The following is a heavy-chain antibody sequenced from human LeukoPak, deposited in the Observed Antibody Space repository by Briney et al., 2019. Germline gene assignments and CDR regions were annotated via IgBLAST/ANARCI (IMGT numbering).Heavy chain of an antibody. CDR2: ISAYNGNT. CDR3: ARDPDIVVVPAAPTNWFDP. Sequence: ASVKVSCKASGYTFTSYGISWVRQAPGQGLEWMGWISAYNGNTNYAQKFQGRVTMTRDTSISTAYMELSRLRSDDTAVYYCARDPDIVVVPAAPTNWFDPWGQGTLVTVSS. D-gene: IGHD2-2*01. CDR1: GYTFTSYG. V-gene: IGHV1-18*01. J-gene: IGHJ5*02.